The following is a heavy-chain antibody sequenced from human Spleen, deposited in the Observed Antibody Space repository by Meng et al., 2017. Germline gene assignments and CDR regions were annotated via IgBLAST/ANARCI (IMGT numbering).Heavy chain of an antibody. CDR3: ARELGIAASRGMDV. D-gene: IGHD6-13*01. CDR2: ISGYDGNT. J-gene: IGHJ6*02. V-gene: IGHV1-18*04. Sequence: ASVKVSCKTSGYTFAGYYMHWVRQAPGQGLELMGWISGYDGNTNYAQNLQGRVTMTLDTSTTTAYMELRSLRSDDTAVYYCARELGIAASRGMDVWGQGTTVTVSS. CDR1: GYTFAGYY.